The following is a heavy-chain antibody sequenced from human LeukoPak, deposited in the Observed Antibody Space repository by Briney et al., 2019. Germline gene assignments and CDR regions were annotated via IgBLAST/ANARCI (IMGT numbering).Heavy chain of an antibody. V-gene: IGHV4-39*07. D-gene: IGHD3-3*01. CDR3: AREVDTIFGGSGGV. CDR2: IYYSGST. J-gene: IGHJ6*04. Sequence: KTSETLSLTCTVSGGSISSSSYYWGWIRQPPGKGLEWIGSIYYSGSTYYNPSLKSRVTVSVDTSKNQFSLKLSSVTAADTAVYYCAREVDTIFGGSGGVWGKGTTVTVSS. CDR1: GGSISSSSYY.